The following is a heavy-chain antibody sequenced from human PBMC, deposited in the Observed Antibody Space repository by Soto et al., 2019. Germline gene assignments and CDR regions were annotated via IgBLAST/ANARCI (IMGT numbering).Heavy chain of an antibody. CDR2: IIPMYGPA. D-gene: IGHD3-10*01. CDR1: GGTFSSYA. J-gene: IGHJ5*01. V-gene: IGHV1-69*13. Sequence: SVKVSCKASGGTFSSYAIHWVRQAPGQGLEWMGGIIPMYGPAKYAQRFQGRVTITADESTTTVYMELTSLTSQDTAVYYCARVTSMVRGVIDNWFDPWGQGTLVTVSS. CDR3: ARVTSMVRGVIDNWFDP.